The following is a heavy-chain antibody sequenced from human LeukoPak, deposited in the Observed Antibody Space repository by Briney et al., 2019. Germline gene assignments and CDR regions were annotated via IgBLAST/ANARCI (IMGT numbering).Heavy chain of an antibody. CDR2: IYPGDSDT. CDR3: ARHYGYGYSNRPFDY. V-gene: IGHV5-51*01. D-gene: IGHD4-11*01. Sequence: PGESLKISCKGSGYSFSSYWIGWVRQMPGKGLEWMGFIYPGDSDTRYSPSFQGQVTISADKSISTAYLQWSSLQASDTAMYYCARHYGYGYSNRPFDYWGQGTLVTVSS. CDR1: GYSFSSYW. J-gene: IGHJ4*02.